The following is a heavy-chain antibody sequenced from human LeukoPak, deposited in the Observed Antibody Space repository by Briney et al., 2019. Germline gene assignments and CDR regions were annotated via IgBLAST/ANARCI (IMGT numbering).Heavy chain of an antibody. V-gene: IGHV4-59*01. CDR3: ARGNRVATTL. CDR2: TYYSGST. CDR1: GGSISSYY. D-gene: IGHD5-12*01. J-gene: IGHJ4*02. Sequence: PSETLSLTCTVSGGSISSYYWSWIRQPPGKGLEWIGYTYYSGSTNYNSSLKSRVTISVDTSKNQFSLKLSSVTAADTAVYYCARGNRVATTLWGQGTLVTVSS.